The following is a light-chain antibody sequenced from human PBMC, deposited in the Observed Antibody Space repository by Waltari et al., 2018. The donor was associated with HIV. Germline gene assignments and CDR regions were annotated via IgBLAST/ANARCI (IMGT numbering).Light chain of an antibody. Sequence: QSALTQPASVSASPGQSITISCAGPSSAVGKYDLVSWYQQYPGLAPKLVISEVSDRPSGIPIRFSGSKSGNTASLTISGLQAEDEADYYCCSYAGSSVVFGSGTKVTVL. V-gene: IGLV2-23*02. CDR3: CSYAGSSVV. J-gene: IGLJ1*01. CDR1: SSAVGKYDL. CDR2: EVS.